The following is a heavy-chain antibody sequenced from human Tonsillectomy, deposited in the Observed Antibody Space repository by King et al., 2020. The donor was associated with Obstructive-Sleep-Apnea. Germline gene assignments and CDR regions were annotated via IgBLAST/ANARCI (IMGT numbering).Heavy chain of an antibody. CDR2: IYYSGST. CDR3: ARVVRGSCPN. J-gene: IGHJ4*02. Sequence: LQLQESGPGLVKPSETLSLTCTVSGVSISSSSYYWGWIRQPPGQGLEWIGGIYYSGSTYYHPSLKSRVTISVDTSKNQFSLKLSSVTAADTAVYYCARVVRGSCPNWGQGTLVTVSS. D-gene: IGHD1-26*01. CDR1: GVSISSSSYY. V-gene: IGHV4-39*07.